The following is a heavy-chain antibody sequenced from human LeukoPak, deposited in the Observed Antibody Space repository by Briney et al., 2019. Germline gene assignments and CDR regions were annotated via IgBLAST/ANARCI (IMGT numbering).Heavy chain of an antibody. D-gene: IGHD3-3*02. CDR1: GFTFSSYS. Sequence: GGSLRLSCAASGFTFSSYSMTWVRQAPGKGLEWVGRSRNKAESYTTDYAASVKGRFSISRDDSKNSLDLQMNSLKTEDTAVYYCARHFFTDWGQGTLVTVSS. V-gene: IGHV3-72*01. CDR3: ARHFFTD. CDR2: SRNKAESYTT. J-gene: IGHJ4*02.